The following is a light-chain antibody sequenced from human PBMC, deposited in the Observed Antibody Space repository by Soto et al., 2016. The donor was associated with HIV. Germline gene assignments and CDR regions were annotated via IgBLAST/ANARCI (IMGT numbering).Light chain of an antibody. CDR3: QQSYSTPYT. CDR1: QSISTY. Sequence: DIQMTQSPSSLSASVGDRVTTTCRASQSISTYLNWYQQKPGKAPKFLIYGASSLQSGVPSRFSGRGSGTDFTLTISSLQPEDIATYYCQQSYSTPYTFGQGTKLEIK. J-gene: IGKJ2*01. CDR2: GAS. V-gene: IGKV1-39*01.